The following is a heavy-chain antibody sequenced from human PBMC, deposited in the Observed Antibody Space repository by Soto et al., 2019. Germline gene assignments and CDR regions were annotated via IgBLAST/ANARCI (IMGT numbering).Heavy chain of an antibody. CDR3: ARQLWFGELFPDDAFDF. CDR2: IYYSGSS. D-gene: IGHD3-10*01. CDR1: GGSISSSSHY. J-gene: IGHJ3*01. Sequence: SETLSLTCTVSGGSISSSSHYWGWIRQPPGKGLEWIGTIYYSGSSYYNPSLESRVIISVDTPKNHFSLKLNSVTAADTAVYYCARQLWFGELFPDDAFDFWGQGTTVTVSS. V-gene: IGHV4-39*01.